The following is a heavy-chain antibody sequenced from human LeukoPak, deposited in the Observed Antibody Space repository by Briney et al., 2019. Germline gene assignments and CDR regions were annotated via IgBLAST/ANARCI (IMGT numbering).Heavy chain of an antibody. CDR1: GFTFSSYW. CDR2: IKQDGSEK. J-gene: IGHJ3*02. Sequence: GGSLRLSCAASGFTFSSYWMSWVRQAPRKGLEWGANIKQDGSEKYYVDSVKGRFTISRDNAKNSLYLQMNSLRAEDTAVYNCARDQGQDTAFDIWGQGTMVTVSS. V-gene: IGHV3-7*01. D-gene: IGHD5-18*01. CDR3: ARDQGQDTAFDI.